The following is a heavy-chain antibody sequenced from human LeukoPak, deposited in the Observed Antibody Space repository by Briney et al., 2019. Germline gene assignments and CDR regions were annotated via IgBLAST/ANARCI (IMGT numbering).Heavy chain of an antibody. V-gene: IGHV4-4*07. Sequence: PSETLSLTCTVSGGSISSYYWSWIRQPAGKGLEWIGRIYTSGSTNYNPSLKSRVTMSVDTSKNQFSLKLSSVTAADTAVYYCARVSYDSSGYYSTIDFWGQGTLVTVSS. CDR3: ARVSYDSSGYYSTIDF. J-gene: IGHJ4*02. CDR1: GGSISSYY. D-gene: IGHD3-22*01. CDR2: IYTSGST.